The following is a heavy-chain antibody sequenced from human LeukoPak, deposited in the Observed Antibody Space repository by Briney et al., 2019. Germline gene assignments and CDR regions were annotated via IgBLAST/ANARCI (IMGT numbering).Heavy chain of an antibody. CDR1: GFTFNNAG. CDR2: TTGKTEGGTI. Sequence: PGGSLRLSCAASGFTFNNAGISWVRQAPGKGLEWVGRTTGKTEGGTIDYAAPVKGRFTISRDDSKNTLYLQMDSLKTEDTAVYYCTTDPGDASGIGPGYLGQGTLVTVSS. J-gene: IGHJ4*02. V-gene: IGHV3-15*01. D-gene: IGHD2-21*02. CDR3: TTDPGDASGIGPGY.